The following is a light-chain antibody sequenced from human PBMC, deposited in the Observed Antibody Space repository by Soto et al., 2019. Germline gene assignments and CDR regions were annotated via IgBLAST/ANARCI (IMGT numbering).Light chain of an antibody. J-gene: IGKJ3*01. CDR1: QSVLYSSNNKNY. CDR2: WAS. Sequence: EIVMTQSPDSLAVSLGERSTIKCKSSQSVLYSSNNKNYLAWYQQKPGQPPKLLIYWASTRESGVPDRFSGSGSGTDFTLTISSLQAEDVAVYYCQQYYSTPFTFGPGTKVDIK. V-gene: IGKV4-1*01. CDR3: QQYYSTPFT.